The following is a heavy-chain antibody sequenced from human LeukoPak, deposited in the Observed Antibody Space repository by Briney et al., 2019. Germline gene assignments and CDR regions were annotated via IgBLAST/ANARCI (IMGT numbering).Heavy chain of an antibody. D-gene: IGHD3-10*01. CDR3: ARSWPTMVRGVVDWFDP. CDR2: ISYDGSNK. CDR1: GFTFSSYA. V-gene: IGHV3-30-3*01. J-gene: IGHJ5*02. Sequence: PGRSLRLSCAASGFTFSSYAMHWVRQAPGKGLEWVAVISYDGSNKYYADSVKGRFTISSDNSKNTLYLQMNSLRAEDTAVYYCARSWPTMVRGVVDWFDPWGQGTLVTVSS.